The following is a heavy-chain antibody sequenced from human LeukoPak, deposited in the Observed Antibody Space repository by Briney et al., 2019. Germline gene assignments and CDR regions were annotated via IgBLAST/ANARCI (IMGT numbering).Heavy chain of an antibody. V-gene: IGHV3-66*01. J-gene: IGHJ4*02. CDR2: IYSGGST. Sequence: GGSLRHSCAASGFTVSSNYMSWVRQAPGKGLEWVSVIYSGGSTYYADSVKGRFTISRDNSKNTLYLQMNSLRAEDTAVYYCARVRITFGGVIVYFDYWGQGTLVTVSS. D-gene: IGHD3-16*02. CDR3: ARVRITFGGVIVYFDY. CDR1: GFTVSSNY.